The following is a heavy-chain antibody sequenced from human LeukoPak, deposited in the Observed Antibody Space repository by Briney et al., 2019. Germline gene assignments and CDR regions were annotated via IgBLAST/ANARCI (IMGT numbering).Heavy chain of an antibody. CDR3: ANGYNYYYYMDV. CDR1: GYTFTSYD. Sequence: ASVKVSCKASGYTFTSYDINWVRQATGQGLEWMGWMNPNSGNTGYAQKFQGRVTMTRNTSISTAYMELSSLRSEDTAVYYCANGYNYYYYMDVWGKGTTVTVSS. D-gene: IGHD5-24*01. CDR2: MNPNSGNT. V-gene: IGHV1-8*01. J-gene: IGHJ6*03.